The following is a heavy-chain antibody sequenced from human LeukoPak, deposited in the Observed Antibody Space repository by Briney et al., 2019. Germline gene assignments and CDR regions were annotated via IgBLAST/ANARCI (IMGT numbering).Heavy chain of an antibody. Sequence: PGGSLRLSCAASGFTFSSYAMNWVRQAPGKGLEWVSAISGRDSSTYYADSVKGRFTISRDNSKNTVYLQMNSLRAEDTAVYYCAKHGLPLVVISAPLDYWGQGTLVTVAS. CDR2: ISGRDSST. CDR3: AKHGLPLVVISAPLDY. V-gene: IGHV3-23*01. J-gene: IGHJ4*02. D-gene: IGHD2-15*01. CDR1: GFTFSSYA.